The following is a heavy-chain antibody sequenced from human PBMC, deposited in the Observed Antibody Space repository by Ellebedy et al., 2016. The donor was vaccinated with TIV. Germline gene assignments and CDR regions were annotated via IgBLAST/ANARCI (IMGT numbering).Heavy chain of an antibody. D-gene: IGHD2/OR15-2a*01. CDR2: IYSGGAT. J-gene: IGHJ4*02. V-gene: IGHV3-66*01. CDR1: GFTVSSHY. Sequence: GESLKIPCAAPGFTVSSHYMSWVRQAPGKGLEWVSVIYSGGATSYADSVKGRFTISRDNSKNTLYLQMNSLRVEDTAVYYCARKYVYGFDWGQGTLVTVSS. CDR3: ARKYVYGFD.